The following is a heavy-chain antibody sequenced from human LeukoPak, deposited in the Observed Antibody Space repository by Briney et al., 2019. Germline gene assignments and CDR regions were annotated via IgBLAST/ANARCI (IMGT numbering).Heavy chain of an antibody. CDR2: INPNSGVI. CDR3: ARQADNNWFDS. V-gene: IGHV1-2*02. Sequence: GSSVQVSCKASGYTFTGYYIHWVRQAPGQGLEWMGWINPNSGVIKYVQKFQGRVTMTRDTSISTAYMELSRLRSDDTAEFYCARQADNNWFDSWGQGTLGAVSS. J-gene: IGHJ5*01. D-gene: IGHD2-15*01. CDR1: GYTFTGYY.